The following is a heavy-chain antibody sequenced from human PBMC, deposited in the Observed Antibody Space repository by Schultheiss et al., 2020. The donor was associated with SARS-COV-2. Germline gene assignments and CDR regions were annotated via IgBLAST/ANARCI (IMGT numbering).Heavy chain of an antibody. Sequence: SETLSLTCTVSGGSISSGDYYWGWIRQPPGKGLEWIGSIYTSGSTNYNPSLKSRVTISVDTSKNQFSLKLSSVTAADTAVYYCARLYTDYYYYYGMDVWGQGTTVTVSS. J-gene: IGHJ6*02. CDR3: ARLYTDYYYYYGMDV. V-gene: IGHV4-39*07. D-gene: IGHD2-2*02. CDR1: GGSISSGDYY. CDR2: IYTSGST.